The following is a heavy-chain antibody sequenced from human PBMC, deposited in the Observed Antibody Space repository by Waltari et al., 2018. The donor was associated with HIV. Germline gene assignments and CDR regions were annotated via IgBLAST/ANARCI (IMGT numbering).Heavy chain of an antibody. Sequence: EVQLVESGGGLVQPGGSLRVSCAASGFTFSASVIHWVRQASGKGLDWVGRIRSRGYRYATAYGASVKGGFTFSRDDSKNMAYLQMNNLKTEDTAVYYCTRALAYWGQGTLVTVSP. J-gene: IGHJ4*02. CDR3: TRALAY. D-gene: IGHD3-16*01. V-gene: IGHV3-73*02. CDR2: IRSRGYRYAT. CDR1: GFTFSASV.